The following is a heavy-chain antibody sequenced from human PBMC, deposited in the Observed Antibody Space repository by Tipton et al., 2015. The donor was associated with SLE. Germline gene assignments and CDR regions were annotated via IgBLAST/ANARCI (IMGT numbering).Heavy chain of an antibody. D-gene: IGHD1-7*01. Sequence: QLVQSGAEVKKPGASVKVSCKASGYTFTNYGISWVRQAPGQGLEWMGWISGDNDNTNYAQRLQDRVTMTTDTSTSTVYMELSSLRSEDTAVYYCARDRAPAGTARRSDAFDIWGQGTMVTVSS. V-gene: IGHV1-18*01. CDR1: GYTFTNYG. J-gene: IGHJ3*02. CDR3: ARDRAPAGTARRSDAFDI. CDR2: ISGDNDNT.